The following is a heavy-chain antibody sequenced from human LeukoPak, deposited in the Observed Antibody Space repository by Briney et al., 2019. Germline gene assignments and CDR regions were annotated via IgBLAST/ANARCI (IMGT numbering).Heavy chain of an antibody. D-gene: IGHD3-22*01. CDR3: ARHGNNYYDSSGYSTPAEYFQH. Sequence: SETLSLTCTVSGGSISSSSYYWGWIRQPPGKGLEWIGSIYYSESTYYNPSLKSRVTISVDTSKNQFSLKLSSVTAADTAVYYCARHGNNYYDSSGYSTPAEYFQHWGQGTLVTVSS. CDR1: GGSISSSSYY. J-gene: IGHJ1*01. V-gene: IGHV4-39*01. CDR2: IYYSEST.